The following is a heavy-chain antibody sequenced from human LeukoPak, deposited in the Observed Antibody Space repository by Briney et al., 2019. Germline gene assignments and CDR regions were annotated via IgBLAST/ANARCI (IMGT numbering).Heavy chain of an antibody. J-gene: IGHJ6*03. CDR3: ARHFRKMGSGGYYVHYYYYYMDV. CDR2: IYHSGST. CDR1: GGSISSSNW. Sequence: SETLSLTCAVSGGSISSSNWWSWVRQPPGKGLEWIGEIYHSGSTNYNPSLKSRVSISVDTSKNQFSLKLSSVTAADTAVYYCARHFRKMGSGGYYVHYYYYYMDVWGKGTTVTISS. D-gene: IGHD3-22*01. V-gene: IGHV4-4*02.